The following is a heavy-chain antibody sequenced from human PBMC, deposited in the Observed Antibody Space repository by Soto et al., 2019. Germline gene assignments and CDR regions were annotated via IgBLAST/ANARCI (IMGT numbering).Heavy chain of an antibody. CDR1: GGSISSGGYY. Sequence: PSETLSLTCTVSGGSISSGGYYWSWIRQYPGKGLEWIGYIYYSGSTYYNPSLKSRVTISVDTSKNQFSLKLSSVTAADTAVYYCARVPTGGYYDSSGFLDYFDYWGQGTLVTVSS. CDR2: IYYSGST. D-gene: IGHD3-22*01. V-gene: IGHV4-31*03. CDR3: ARVPTGGYYDSSGFLDYFDY. J-gene: IGHJ4*02.